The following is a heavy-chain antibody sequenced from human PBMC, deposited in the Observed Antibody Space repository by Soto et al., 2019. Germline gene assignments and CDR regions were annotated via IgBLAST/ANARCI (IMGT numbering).Heavy chain of an antibody. CDR2: IVVGSGNT. J-gene: IGHJ6*02. D-gene: IGHD3-3*01. CDR3: AREEHYDFWSGYSKYYYGMDV. CDR1: GFTFTSSA. Sequence: SVKVSCKASGFTFTSSAVQWVRQARGQRLEWIGWIVVGSGNTNYAQKFQERVAITRDMSTSTAYMELSSLRSEDTAVYYCAREEHYDFWSGYSKYYYGMDVWGQGTTVTVSS. V-gene: IGHV1-58*01.